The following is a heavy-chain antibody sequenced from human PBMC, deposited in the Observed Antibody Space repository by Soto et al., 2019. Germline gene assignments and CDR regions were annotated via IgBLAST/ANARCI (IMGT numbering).Heavy chain of an antibody. D-gene: IGHD2-21*02. CDR3: ARVPLAYCGGDCYSDFDY. Sequence: QVQLVQSGAEVKKPGSSVKVSCKASGGTFSSYAISWVRQAPGQGLEWMGGIIPIFGTANYAQKFQGRVTITADESTSTAYMELSSLRSEDTAVYYCARVPLAYCGGDCYSDFDYWGQGTLVTVSS. V-gene: IGHV1-69*01. CDR2: IIPIFGTA. CDR1: GGTFSSYA. J-gene: IGHJ4*02.